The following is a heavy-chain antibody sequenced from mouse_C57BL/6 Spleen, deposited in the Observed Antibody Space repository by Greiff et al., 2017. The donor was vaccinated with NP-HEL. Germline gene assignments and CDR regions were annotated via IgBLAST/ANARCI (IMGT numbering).Heavy chain of an antibody. D-gene: IGHD2-4*01. J-gene: IGHJ1*03. V-gene: IGHV1-76*01. Sequence: VKLMESGAELVRPGASVKLSCKASGYTFTDYYINWVKQRPGQGLEWIARIYPGSGNTYYNEKFKGKATLTAEKSSSTAYMQLSSLTSEDSAVYFCARSPYDYDWYFDVWGTGTTVTVSS. CDR1: GYTFTDYY. CDR3: ARSPYDYDWYFDV. CDR2: IYPGSGNT.